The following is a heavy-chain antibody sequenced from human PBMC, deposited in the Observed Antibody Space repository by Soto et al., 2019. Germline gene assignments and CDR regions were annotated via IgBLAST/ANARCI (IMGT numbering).Heavy chain of an antibody. CDR3: AKEAGGRPYSSSSFDY. Sequence: EVQLLESGGGLVQPGGSLSLSCAASGFTFSSYAMSWVRQAPGKGLEWVSAISGSGGSTYYADSVKGRFTISRDNSKNTLYVQMNSLRAEDTAVYYCAKEAGGRPYSSSSFDYWGQGTLVTVSS. V-gene: IGHV3-23*01. CDR2: ISGSGGST. D-gene: IGHD6-6*01. J-gene: IGHJ4*02. CDR1: GFTFSSYA.